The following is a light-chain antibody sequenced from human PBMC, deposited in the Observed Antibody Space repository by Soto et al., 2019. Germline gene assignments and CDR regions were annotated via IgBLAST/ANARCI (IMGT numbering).Light chain of an antibody. Sequence: EIVMTQSPATLSVSPGERATLSCRASQSVSSNLAWYQQKPGQAPRLLIYGASTRATGIPAKFSGSGSGTELTLTISSLQSEDSAVYYGQQYNNWPWTFGQGTKVEIK. J-gene: IGKJ1*01. CDR1: QSVSSN. CDR2: GAS. CDR3: QQYNNWPWT. V-gene: IGKV3-15*01.